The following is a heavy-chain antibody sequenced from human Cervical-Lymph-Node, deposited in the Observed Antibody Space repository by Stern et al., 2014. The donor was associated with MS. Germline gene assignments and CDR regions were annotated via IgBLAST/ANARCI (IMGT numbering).Heavy chain of an antibody. Sequence: QVQLVQSGAEVKKPGSSVKVSCKASGGTFSSYAISWVRQAPGKGLEWVGGIIPIFGTANYAQKFQGRVTITADESTSTAYMELSSLRSEDTAVYYCARHLIAVAGNPHYYYYGMDVWGQGTTVTVSS. J-gene: IGHJ6*02. CDR3: ARHLIAVAGNPHYYYYGMDV. CDR2: IIPIFGTA. CDR1: GGTFSSYA. D-gene: IGHD6-19*01. V-gene: IGHV1-69*01.